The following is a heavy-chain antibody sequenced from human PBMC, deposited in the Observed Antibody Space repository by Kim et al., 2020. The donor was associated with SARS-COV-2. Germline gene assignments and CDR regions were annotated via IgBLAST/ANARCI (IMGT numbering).Heavy chain of an antibody. V-gene: IGHV3-48*02. Sequence: TICYEDPVKGRFTIPRENAKTSLYLQMNSLRDEDTAVYYCARFFYYALDVWGQGTTVTVSS. CDR2: TI. J-gene: IGHJ6*02. D-gene: IGHD3-3*01. CDR3: ARFFYYALDV.